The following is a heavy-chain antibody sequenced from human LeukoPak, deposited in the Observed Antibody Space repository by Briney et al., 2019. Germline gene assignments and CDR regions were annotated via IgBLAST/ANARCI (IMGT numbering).Heavy chain of an antibody. CDR3: ASPAIAVAAYLDALDI. J-gene: IGHJ3*02. CDR1: GYTFTSYA. Sequence: ASVKVSCKASGYTFTSYAMNWVRQAPGQGLEWMGWINTNTGNPTYAQGFTGRFVFSLDTSVSTAYLQISSLKAEDTAVYYCASPAIAVAAYLDALDIWGQGTMVTVSS. CDR2: INTNTGNP. V-gene: IGHV7-4-1*02. D-gene: IGHD6-19*01.